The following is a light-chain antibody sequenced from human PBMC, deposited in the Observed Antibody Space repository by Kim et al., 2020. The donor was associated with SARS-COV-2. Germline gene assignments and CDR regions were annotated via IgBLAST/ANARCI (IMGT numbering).Light chain of an antibody. Sequence: QAITISCTGTSSDVGGYNYVSWYQHHPGKAPKLMIYDVTSRPSGVSSRFTGSKSGNTASLTISGLQAEDEADYYCSSYTSSSTPYVFGAGTKVTVL. CDR3: SSYTSSSTPYV. CDR1: SSDVGGYNY. V-gene: IGLV2-14*03. CDR2: DVT. J-gene: IGLJ1*01.